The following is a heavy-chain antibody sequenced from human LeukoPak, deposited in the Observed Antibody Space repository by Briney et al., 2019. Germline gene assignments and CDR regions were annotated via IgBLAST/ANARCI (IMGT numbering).Heavy chain of an antibody. D-gene: IGHD6-13*01. CDR3: AKDAADDAFDI. CDR1: GFTFSSYG. V-gene: IGHV3-33*06. J-gene: IGHJ3*02. CDR2: IWYDGSNK. Sequence: PGRSLRLSCAASGFTFSSYGMHWVRQAPGKGLEWVAVIWYDGSNKYYADSVKGRFTISRDNSKNTLYLQMNSLRAEDTAVYYCAKDAADDAFDILGQGTMVTVSS.